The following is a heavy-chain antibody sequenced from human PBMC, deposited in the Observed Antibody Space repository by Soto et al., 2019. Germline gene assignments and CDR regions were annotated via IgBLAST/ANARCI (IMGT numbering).Heavy chain of an antibody. J-gene: IGHJ3*01. CDR3: ARDRITTRGDACDL. D-gene: IGHD3-3*01. Sequence: QVQLVQSGAEVRKPGSSVKVSCKAPGGTFSPYIISWVRQAPGQGLEWMGRIIPIPDITNYAQKFQGRVTVTADRSTSTAYMELTSLKSEDTAVYYCARDRITTRGDACDLWGQGTMVTVSS. CDR1: GGTFSPYI. V-gene: IGHV1-69*08. CDR2: IIPIPDIT.